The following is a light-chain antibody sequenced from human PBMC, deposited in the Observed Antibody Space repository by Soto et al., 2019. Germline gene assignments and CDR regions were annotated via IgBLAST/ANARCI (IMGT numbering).Light chain of an antibody. J-gene: IGKJ1*01. Sequence: DIQMTQSTSTVSASVGDRVRLTCLASQNIERWQAWYQQKPGKARKLLLYDVSTLERGVPLKFSGSGSATEFTLTISDLQRDDFATYYCQQYQSDAWTFGQGTQVEVK. CDR2: DVS. CDR1: QNIERW. V-gene: IGKV1-5*01. CDR3: QQYQSDAWT.